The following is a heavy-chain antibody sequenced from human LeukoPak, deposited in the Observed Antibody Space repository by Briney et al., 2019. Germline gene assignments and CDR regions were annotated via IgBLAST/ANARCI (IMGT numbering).Heavy chain of an antibody. J-gene: IGHJ4*02. D-gene: IGHD6-19*01. Sequence: GGSLRLSCAASGFTFSSYAMHWVRQAPGKGLEWVAVISYDGSNKYYADSVKGRFTISRDNSKNTLYLQMNSLRAEDTAVYYCASESAVSYYWGQGTLVTVSS. CDR2: ISYDGSNK. V-gene: IGHV3-30-3*01. CDR1: GFTFSSYA. CDR3: ASESAVSYY.